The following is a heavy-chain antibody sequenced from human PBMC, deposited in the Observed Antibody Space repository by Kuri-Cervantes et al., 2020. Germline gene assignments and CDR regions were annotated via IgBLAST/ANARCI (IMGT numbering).Heavy chain of an antibody. Sequence: GESLKISCAASGFTFSSYGMHWVRQAPGKGLEWVAVIWYEGSNKYYSDSVKGRFTISRDNSKNTLYLQMNSLRAEDTAVYYCAKDQYYYGSGKDGMDVWGQGTTVTVSS. CDR1: GFTFSSYG. D-gene: IGHD3-10*01. J-gene: IGHJ6*02. CDR2: IWYEGSNK. CDR3: AKDQYYYGSGKDGMDV. V-gene: IGHV3-33*06.